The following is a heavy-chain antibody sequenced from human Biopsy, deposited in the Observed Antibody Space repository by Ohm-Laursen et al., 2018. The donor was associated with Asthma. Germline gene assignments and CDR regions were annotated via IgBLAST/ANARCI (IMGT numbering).Heavy chain of an antibody. Sequence: SLRLSCAASGFAVSRDHMFWVRQAPGKGLEWVSVIYSDGTSHTADSVRVRFTISRDYSKNTLYIQMHSVRAADTSVYYCWKGDSSNWSHYYFDYWGQGTLVTVSS. CDR1: GFAVSRDH. J-gene: IGHJ4*02. V-gene: IGHV3-53*01. CDR2: IYSDGTS. D-gene: IGHD3-22*01. CDR3: WKGDSSNWSHYYFDY.